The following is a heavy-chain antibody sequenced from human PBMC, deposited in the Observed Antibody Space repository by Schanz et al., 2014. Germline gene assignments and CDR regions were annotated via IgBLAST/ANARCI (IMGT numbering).Heavy chain of an antibody. CDR2: ISPYNGNT. V-gene: IGHV1-18*01. CDR1: GYTFTSYG. CDR3: ARDQSPYTNSSDVRYFDC. Sequence: QVQLVQSGAEVKKPGASVKVSCKASGYTFTSYGISWVRQAPGQGLEWMGWISPYNGNTNYAQKLQGRVTMTADTATSTAYMDLRGLRSDDTAVYYCARDQSPYTNSSDVRYFDCWGQGSLVTVSS. J-gene: IGHJ4*02. D-gene: IGHD6-6*01.